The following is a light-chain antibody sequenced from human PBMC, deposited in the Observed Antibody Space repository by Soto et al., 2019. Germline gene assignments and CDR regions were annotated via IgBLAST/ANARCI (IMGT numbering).Light chain of an antibody. V-gene: IGLV2-14*01. CDR3: SSYKSSSTPDV. Sequence: QSVLTQPASVSGSPGQSITISCTGTSSDVGGYNYVSWYQQHPGKAPTLMIYDVSNRPSGVSNRFSGSKSGNTASLTISGLPAEDDADYDCSSYKSSSTPDVFGTGTKLTVL. CDR2: DVS. J-gene: IGLJ1*01. CDR1: SSDVGGYNY.